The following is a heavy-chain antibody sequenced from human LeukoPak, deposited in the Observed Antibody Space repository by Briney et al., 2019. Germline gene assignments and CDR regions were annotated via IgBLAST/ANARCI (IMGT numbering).Heavy chain of an antibody. CDR1: GFTFSSYG. V-gene: IGHV3-48*01. CDR3: ARAEGGNYYYYYYMDV. D-gene: IGHD3-16*01. Sequence: PPGGSLRLSCAASGFTFSSYGMNWVRPAPGKGPEWVSYITSSSSNISYADSVKGRFTISRDNAENSLYLQMNSLRAEDTAIYYCARAEGGNYYYYYYMDVWGKGTTVTVSS. CDR2: ITSSSSNI. J-gene: IGHJ6*03.